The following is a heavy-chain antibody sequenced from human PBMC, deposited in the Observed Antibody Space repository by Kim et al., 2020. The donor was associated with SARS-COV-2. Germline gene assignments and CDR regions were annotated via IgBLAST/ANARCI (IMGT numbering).Heavy chain of an antibody. CDR1: GFTFSNYW. Sequence: GGSLRLSCAASGFTFSNYWMSWVRQAPGKGLEWVANINQDGGEKYSVDSVKGRFTISRDNAKNSLYLQMSSLRAEDTAVYYCARDRSTTVTSHYLDYWGQGTLVTVSS. D-gene: IGHD4-17*01. J-gene: IGHJ4*02. CDR3: ARDRSTTVTSHYLDY. V-gene: IGHV3-7*03. CDR2: INQDGGEK.